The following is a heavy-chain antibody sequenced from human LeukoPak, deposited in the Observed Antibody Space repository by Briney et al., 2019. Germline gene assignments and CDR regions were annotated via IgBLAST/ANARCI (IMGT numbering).Heavy chain of an antibody. D-gene: IGHD6-13*01. CDR1: GGSISSYY. Sequence: SETLSLTCTVSGGSISSYYWSWIRQPPGKGLEWVGYIYYSGSTNYNPSLKSRVTISVDTSKNQFSLKLSSVTAADTAVYYCARAYSSSWYRWFDPWGQGTLVTVSS. CDR3: ARAYSSSWYRWFDP. V-gene: IGHV4-59*01. CDR2: IYYSGST. J-gene: IGHJ5*02.